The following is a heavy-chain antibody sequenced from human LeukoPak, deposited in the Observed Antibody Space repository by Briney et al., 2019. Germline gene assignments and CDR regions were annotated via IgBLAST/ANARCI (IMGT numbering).Heavy chain of an antibody. D-gene: IGHD3-10*01. CDR1: GGSIRNDY. J-gene: IGHJ5*02. CDR2: IFFTGNT. V-gene: IGHV4-59*08. Sequence: PSETLSLTCTVSGGSIRNDYWSWIRQPPGRGLEWIGYIFFTGNTHYNPSLKSRVTMSVDTSKNQYSLKLTSVTAADTAVYYCARHIGSIDPWGQGTLVTVSS. CDR3: ARHIGSIDP.